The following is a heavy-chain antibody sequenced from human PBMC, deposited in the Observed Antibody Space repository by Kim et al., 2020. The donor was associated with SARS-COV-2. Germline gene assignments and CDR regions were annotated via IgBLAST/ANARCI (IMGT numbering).Heavy chain of an antibody. V-gene: IGHV4-39*01. CDR1: GGSISSSSYY. Sequence: SETLSLTCTVSGGSISSSSYYWGWIRQPPGKGLEWIGSIYYSGSTYYNPSLKSRVTISVDTSKNQFSLKLSSVTAADTAVYYCAGGLGPIYDSSGYPDWYFDLWGRGTLVTVSS. CDR2: IYYSGST. J-gene: IGHJ2*01. CDR3: AGGLGPIYDSSGYPDWYFDL. D-gene: IGHD3-22*01.